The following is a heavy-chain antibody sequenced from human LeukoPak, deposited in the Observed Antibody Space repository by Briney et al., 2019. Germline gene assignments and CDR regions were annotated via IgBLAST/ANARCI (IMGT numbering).Heavy chain of an antibody. CDR1: GFSFSNTW. CDR2: VKSRSNGGGAT. CDR3: ATDRIVGASAFDV. J-gene: IGHJ3*01. D-gene: IGHD1-26*01. V-gene: IGHV3-15*01. Sequence: GGSLRLSYAASGFSFSNTWMNWVRQAPGKGLEYIGRVKSRSNGGGATEYAAPVTGRFFISRDDSANTLYLQLNSLKTEDTAVYDCATDRIVGASAFDVWGQGTMVTVSS.